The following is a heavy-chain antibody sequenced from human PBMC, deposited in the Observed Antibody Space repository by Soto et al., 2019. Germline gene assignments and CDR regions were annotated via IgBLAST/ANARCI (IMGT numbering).Heavy chain of an antibody. D-gene: IGHD3-22*01. V-gene: IGHV3-30-3*01. CDR2: ISYDGSNK. J-gene: IGHJ3*02. CDR3: AREDYDSSGYYPRAFDI. CDR1: GFTFSSYA. Sequence: GGSLRLSCAASGFTFSSYAMHWVRQAPGKGLEWVAVISYDGSNKYHADSVKGRFTISRDNSKNTLYLQMNSLRAEDTAVYYCAREDYDSSGYYPRAFDIWGQGTMVTVSS.